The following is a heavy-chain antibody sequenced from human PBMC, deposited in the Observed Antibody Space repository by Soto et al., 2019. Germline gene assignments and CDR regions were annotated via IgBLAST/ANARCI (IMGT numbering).Heavy chain of an antibody. Sequence: SETLSLTCTVSGGSISTSSYYWGWIRQPPGKGLEWIGSIYYSGSTYYNPSLKSRVTISVDTSKNQFSLKLSSVTAADTAVYYCARHKPTSGSYYNPTYYYYYYGMDVWGQGTTVTVS. D-gene: IGHD3-10*01. CDR2: IYYSGST. J-gene: IGHJ6*02. CDR1: GGSISTSSYY. V-gene: IGHV4-39*01. CDR3: ARHKPTSGSYYNPTYYYYYYGMDV.